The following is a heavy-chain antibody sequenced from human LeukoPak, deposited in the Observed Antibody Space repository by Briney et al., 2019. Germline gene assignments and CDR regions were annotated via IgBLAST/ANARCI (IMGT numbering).Heavy chain of an antibody. CDR2: IHHSGVT. V-gene: IGHV4-38-2*02. CDR1: GSSISSGYY. D-gene: IGHD3-22*01. Sequence: SETLSLTCTVSGSSISSGYYWCWIRQPPGKGLEWIATIHHSGVTYYNPSLKSRVTTSVNTSKQPLSMKLGSVPAARTAVYYCARNTANTAGYSFDFWGQGALVTVSS. J-gene: IGHJ4*02. CDR3: ARNTANTAGYSFDF.